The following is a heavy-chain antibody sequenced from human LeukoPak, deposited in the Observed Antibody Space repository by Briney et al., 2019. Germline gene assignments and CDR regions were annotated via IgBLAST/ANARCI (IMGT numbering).Heavy chain of an antibody. CDR1: GFTFSSYA. J-gene: IGHJ3*02. Sequence: GGSLRLSCAASGFTFSSYAMHWVRQAPGKGLEWVAVISYDGSNKYYADSVKGRFTISRDNSKNTLYLQMNSLRAEDTAVYYCARESLLWAFDIWGQGTMVTVSS. V-gene: IGHV3-30-3*01. D-gene: IGHD3-10*01. CDR3: ARESLLWAFDI. CDR2: ISYDGSNK.